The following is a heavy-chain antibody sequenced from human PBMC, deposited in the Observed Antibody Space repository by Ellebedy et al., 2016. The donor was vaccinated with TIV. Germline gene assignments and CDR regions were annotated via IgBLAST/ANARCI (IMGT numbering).Heavy chain of an antibody. Sequence: GESLKISCAASGFTFSSNVMHWVRQAPGKGLEWVAVISYDGSNKYYADSVKGRFTISRDNSKNTLYLQMNSLRVEDTAVYYCARWPSGDAPLDYWGQGTLVTVSS. CDR1: GFTFSSNV. D-gene: IGHD4-17*01. CDR2: ISYDGSNK. CDR3: ARWPSGDAPLDY. V-gene: IGHV3-30-3*01. J-gene: IGHJ4*02.